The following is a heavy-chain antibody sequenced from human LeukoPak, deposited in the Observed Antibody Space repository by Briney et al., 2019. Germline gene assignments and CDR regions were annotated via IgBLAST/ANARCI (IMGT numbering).Heavy chain of an antibody. Sequence: PSETLSLTCTVSGGSISGSYYWTWIRQPAGRGLEWIGRIYTSGSTNYNPSLKSRVTMSVDTSKNQFSLKLSSVTAADTAVYYCARDKDAKSGYSGYELAFDIWGQGTMVTVSS. D-gene: IGHD5-12*01. CDR1: GGSISGSYY. CDR3: ARDKDAKSGYSGYELAFDI. V-gene: IGHV4-4*07. CDR2: IYTSGST. J-gene: IGHJ3*02.